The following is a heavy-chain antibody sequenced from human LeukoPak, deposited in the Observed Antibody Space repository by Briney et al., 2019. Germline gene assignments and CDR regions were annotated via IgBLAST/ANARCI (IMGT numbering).Heavy chain of an antibody. CDR1: GFTVSSSY. Sequence: PGGSLRLSCAASGFTVSSSYMSWVRQAPGKGLEWVSSIYSGGSTYYADSVKGRFTISRDNSKNTLYLQMNSLRAEDTAVYYCANLRKSLWIPEFDYWGQGTLVTVSS. J-gene: IGHJ4*02. CDR3: ANLRKSLWIPEFDY. D-gene: IGHD1-1*01. CDR2: IYSGGST. V-gene: IGHV3-53*05.